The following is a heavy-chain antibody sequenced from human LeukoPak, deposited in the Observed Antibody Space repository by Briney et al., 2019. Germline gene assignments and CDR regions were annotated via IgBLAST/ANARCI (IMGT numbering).Heavy chain of an antibody. Sequence: PGGSLRLSCVASGFSISTYWMSWARQVPGKGLEWVGAIKQDGSETYYVDSVKGRFTISRDNAKNSLYLQMNSLRAEGTSLYYCVTDWGDSWGQGTLVTVSS. J-gene: IGHJ4*02. V-gene: IGHV3-7*04. CDR2: IKQDGSET. D-gene: IGHD3-16*01. CDR1: GFSISTYW. CDR3: VTDWGDS.